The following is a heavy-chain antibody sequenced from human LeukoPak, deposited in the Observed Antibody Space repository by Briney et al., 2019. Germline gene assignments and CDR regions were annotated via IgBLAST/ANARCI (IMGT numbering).Heavy chain of an antibody. Sequence: SETLSLTCTVSDDSITMYYWTWIRQPPGKGLEWIGYVDHTGSTKFNPSLNGRVSISRDTSNNFFSLRLRSVTAADTAVYFCARGCVSSSTWYSTYYYFFYMDFWGKGTTVTVSS. V-gene: IGHV4-59*01. D-gene: IGHD4-11*01. J-gene: IGHJ6*03. CDR1: DDSITMYY. CDR3: ARGCVSSSTWYSTYYYFFYMDF. CDR2: VDHTGST.